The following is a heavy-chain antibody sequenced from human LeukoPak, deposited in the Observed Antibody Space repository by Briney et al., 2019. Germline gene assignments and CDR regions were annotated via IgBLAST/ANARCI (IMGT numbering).Heavy chain of an antibody. CDR1: GGSISSSSYY. CDR3: ARHRMYYYDSSGRGVADAFDI. Sequence: KASETLSLTCTVSGGSISSSSYYWGWIRQPPGKGLERLGSIYYSGSTYYNPSLKSRVTISVDTSKNQFSLKLSSVTAADTAVYYCARHRMYYYDSSGRGVADAFDIWGQGTMVTVSS. CDR2: IYYSGST. D-gene: IGHD3-22*01. J-gene: IGHJ3*02. V-gene: IGHV4-39*01.